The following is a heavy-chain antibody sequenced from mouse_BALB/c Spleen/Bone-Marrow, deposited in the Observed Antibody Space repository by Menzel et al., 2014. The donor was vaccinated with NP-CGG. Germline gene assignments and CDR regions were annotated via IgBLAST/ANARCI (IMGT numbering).Heavy chain of an antibody. V-gene: IGHV3-1*02. CDR1: GYSITSGYS. Sequence: EVQLQQSGPDLVKPSQSLSLTCTVTGYSITSGYSWHWIRQFPGNKLEWMGYIRYSGSTNYNPSLKSRISITRDTSKNHFFLQLNSVTTEDTATYHCARRGDYYGNYADYWGQGTSVTVSS. CDR2: IRYSGST. J-gene: IGHJ4*01. D-gene: IGHD2-1*01. CDR3: ARRGDYYGNYADY.